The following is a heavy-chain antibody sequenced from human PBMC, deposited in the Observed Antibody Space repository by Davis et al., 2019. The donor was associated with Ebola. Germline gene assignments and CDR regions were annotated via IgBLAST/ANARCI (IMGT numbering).Heavy chain of an antibody. CDR3: VREWFGETD. CDR2: ISGGSSRI. Sequence: GALRLSCAASGFTFSNYDMNWVRQAPGKGLEWVSNISGGSSRISYADSVKGRFTISRDNAKNSLYLQMNSLGDEDTAVYYCVREWFGETDWGQGTLVTVSS. D-gene: IGHD3-10*01. V-gene: IGHV3-48*02. CDR1: GFTFSNYD. J-gene: IGHJ4*02.